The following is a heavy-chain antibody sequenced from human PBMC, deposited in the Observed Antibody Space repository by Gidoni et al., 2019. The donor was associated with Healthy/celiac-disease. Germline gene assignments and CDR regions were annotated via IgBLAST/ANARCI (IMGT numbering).Heavy chain of an antibody. V-gene: IGHV4-39*01. Sequence: QLQLQESGPGLVKPSETMSSTCTVSGGSISSSSYYWGWIRQPPGEGLEWIGSIYYSGSTYYNPSLKSRVTISVDTSKNQFSLKLSSVTAADTAVYSCARLQVGATYYFDYWGQGTLVTVSS. CDR1: GGSISSSSYY. CDR3: ARLQVGATYYFDY. J-gene: IGHJ4*02. CDR2: IYYSGST. D-gene: IGHD1-26*01.